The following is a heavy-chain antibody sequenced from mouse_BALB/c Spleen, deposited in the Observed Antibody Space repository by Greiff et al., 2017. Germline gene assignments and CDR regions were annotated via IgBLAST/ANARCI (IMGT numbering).Heavy chain of an antibody. Sequence: EVMLVESGGGLVQPGGSLKLSCAASGFTFSSYTMSWVRQTPEKRLEWVAYISNGGGSTYYPDTVKGRFTISRDNARNILYLQMSSLRSEDTAMYYCARARDGYYPAWFAYWGQGTLVTVSA. J-gene: IGHJ3*01. V-gene: IGHV5-12-2*01. CDR3: ARARDGYYPAWFAY. CDR1: GFTFSSYT. D-gene: IGHD2-3*01. CDR2: ISNGGGST.